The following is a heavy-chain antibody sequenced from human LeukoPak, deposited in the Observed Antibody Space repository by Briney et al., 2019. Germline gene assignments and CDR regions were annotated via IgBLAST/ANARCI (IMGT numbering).Heavy chain of an antibody. V-gene: IGHV4-61*01. CDR1: GGSISVPGGSIRSYY. CDR3: ARVIATGGSLYFDY. Sequence: SETLSLTCTVSGGSISVPGGSIRSYYWSWIRQPPGKGLEWIGYIYYSGTTNYNPSLTSRVTISLDTSKNRFSLKLSSVTAADTAVYYCARVIATGGSLYFDYWGQGTLVTVSS. D-gene: IGHD6-13*01. CDR2: IYYSGTT. J-gene: IGHJ4*02.